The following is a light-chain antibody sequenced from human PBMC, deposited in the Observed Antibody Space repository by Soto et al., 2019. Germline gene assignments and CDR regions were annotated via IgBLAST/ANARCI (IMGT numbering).Light chain of an antibody. J-gene: IGKJ1*01. CDR2: ATS. CDR1: QAVSTN. V-gene: IGKV3-15*01. Sequence: IVMTQSPATLSVSPGERATLSCRASQAVSTNLAWYQQKPDQAPRLLMYATSTRATGIPARFSGTGSGTEFALTITSLQSEDFAVYYCQQYNTRPWTFGQGTKVDIK. CDR3: QQYNTRPWT.